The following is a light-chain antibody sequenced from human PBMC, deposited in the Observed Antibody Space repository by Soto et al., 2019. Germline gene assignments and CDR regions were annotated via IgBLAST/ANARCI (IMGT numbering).Light chain of an antibody. CDR2: EVS. V-gene: IGLV2-14*01. J-gene: IGLJ2*01. CDR1: SSDVGNYNY. CDR3: SSYTSGSTLVI. Sequence: QSALTQPASVSGSPGQSITISCTGTSSDVGNYNYVSWHQQHPGKAPKVIIYEVSNRPSGISTRFSGSKSANTASLTISGLQPEDEADYYCSSYTSGSTLVIFGGGTKVTVL.